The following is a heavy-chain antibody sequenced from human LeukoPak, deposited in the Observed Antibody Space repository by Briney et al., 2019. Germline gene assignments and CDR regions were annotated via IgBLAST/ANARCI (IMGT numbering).Heavy chain of an antibody. CDR3: ARRRYGDS. D-gene: IGHD1-1*01. J-gene: IGHJ5*01. CDR2: INHSGST. Sequence: SETLSLTCAVYGGSFSGYYWSWIRQPPGKGLEWIGEINHSGSTNYNPSLKSRVTISVDTSKNQFSLKLSSVTAADTAVYYCARRRYGDSWGQGTLVTVSS. CDR1: GGSFSGYY. V-gene: IGHV4-34*01.